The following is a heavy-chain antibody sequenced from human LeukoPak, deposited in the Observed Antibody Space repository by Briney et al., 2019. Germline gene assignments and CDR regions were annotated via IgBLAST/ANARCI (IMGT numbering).Heavy chain of an antibody. CDR1: GYTFTSYA. J-gene: IGHJ6*02. D-gene: IGHD6-25*01. Sequence: ASVKVSCKASGYTFTSYAISWVRQAPGQGLEWMGGIIPILETANYAQKFQGKITITADESTRTAYMELSSLRSEDTAVYYCARAPGQRPSRAYYYYAMDVWGQGTTVTVSS. V-gene: IGHV1-69*13. CDR3: ARAPGQRPSRAYYYYAMDV. CDR2: IIPILETA.